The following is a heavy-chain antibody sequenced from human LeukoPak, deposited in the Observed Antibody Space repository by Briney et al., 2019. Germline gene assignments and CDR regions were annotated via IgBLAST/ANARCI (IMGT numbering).Heavy chain of an antibody. CDR2: IYTSGST. CDR3: ARVQRQYCSGGSCYSDQYYYYYGMDV. D-gene: IGHD2-15*01. V-gene: IGHV4-61*02. J-gene: IGHJ6*02. Sequence: PSETLSLTCTVSGGSISSGSYYWSWIRQPAGKGLEWIGRIYTSGSTNYNPSLKSRVTISVDTSKNRFSLKLSSVTAADTAVYYCARVQRQYCSGGSCYSDQYYYYYGMDVRGQGTTVTVSS. CDR1: GGSISSGSYY.